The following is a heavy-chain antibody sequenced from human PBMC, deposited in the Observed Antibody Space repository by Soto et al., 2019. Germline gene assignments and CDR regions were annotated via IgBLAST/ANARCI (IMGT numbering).Heavy chain of an antibody. D-gene: IGHD1-1*01. CDR1: GGSLSSYY. CDR3: AREPGTTPPYFDY. J-gene: IGHJ4*02. CDR2: IYYSGST. Sequence: SETLSLTCTVSGGSLSSYYLSWIRQPPGKGLEWIGYIYYSGSTNYNPSLKSRVTISVDTSKNQFSLKLSSVTAADTAVYYCAREPGTTPPYFDYWGQGTLVTVSS. V-gene: IGHV4-59*01.